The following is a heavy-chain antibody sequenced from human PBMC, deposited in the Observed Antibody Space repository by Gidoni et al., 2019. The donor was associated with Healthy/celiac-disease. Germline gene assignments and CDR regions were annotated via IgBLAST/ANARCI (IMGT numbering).Heavy chain of an antibody. J-gene: IGHJ6*02. D-gene: IGHD3-22*01. V-gene: IGHV1-69*01. CDR1: GDTFSSYA. Sequence: QVQLVQSGAEVKKPGSPVKVSCKASGDTFSSYAISSVRQAPGQWLEGMGGIIPIFGTVNYAHKFQGRVTITADESTSTDYMELSSLRSEDTAVYYCARVSGIITMIGVGAHYYYGMDVWGQGTTVTVSS. CDR3: ARVSGIITMIGVGAHYYYGMDV. CDR2: IIPIFGTV.